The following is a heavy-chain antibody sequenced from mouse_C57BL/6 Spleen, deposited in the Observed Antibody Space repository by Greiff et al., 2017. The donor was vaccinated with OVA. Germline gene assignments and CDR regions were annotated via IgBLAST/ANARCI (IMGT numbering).Heavy chain of an antibody. Sequence: VKLMESGPELVKPGASVKISCKASGYAFSSSWMNWVKQRPGKGLEWIGRIYPGDGDTNYNGKVKGKATLTADKSSSTAYMQLSSLTSEDSAVYFCARFDYDAWFAYWGQGTLVTVSA. V-gene: IGHV1-82*01. CDR2: IYPGDGDT. CDR3: ARFDYDAWFAY. CDR1: GYAFSSSW. D-gene: IGHD2-4*01. J-gene: IGHJ3*01.